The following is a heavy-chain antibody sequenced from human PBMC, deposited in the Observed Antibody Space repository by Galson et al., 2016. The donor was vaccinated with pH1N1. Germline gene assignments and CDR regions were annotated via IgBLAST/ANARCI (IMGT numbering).Heavy chain of an antibody. V-gene: IGHV1-2*02. CDR3: AKDRNNYDSSGYYTYYYYGLDV. D-gene: IGHD3-22*01. J-gene: IGHJ6*02. CDR2: INPNSGGT. Sequence: SVKVSCKASGYSFSNYYIHWVRRAPGQGLEWMGWINPNSGGTKYAQKFQGRVTMIRDASTTTGYMELSRLTSDDTAVYYCAKDRNNYDSSGYYTYYYYGLDVWGQRTTVIVSS. CDR1: GYSFSNYY.